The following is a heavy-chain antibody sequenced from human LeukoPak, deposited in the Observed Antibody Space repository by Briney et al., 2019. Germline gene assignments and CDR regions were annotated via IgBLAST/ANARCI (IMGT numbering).Heavy chain of an antibody. D-gene: IGHD4-23*01. Sequence: GGSLRLSCVGSGFTSIAYALTWARQAPGKGLEWVSVIYSGGSTYYADSVKGRFTISRDNSKNTLYLQMNSLRAEDTAVYYCARDPPLDYGGNSGRDYWGQGTLVTVSS. J-gene: IGHJ4*02. V-gene: IGHV3-53*01. CDR1: GFTSIAYA. CDR2: IYSGGST. CDR3: ARDPPLDYGGNSGRDY.